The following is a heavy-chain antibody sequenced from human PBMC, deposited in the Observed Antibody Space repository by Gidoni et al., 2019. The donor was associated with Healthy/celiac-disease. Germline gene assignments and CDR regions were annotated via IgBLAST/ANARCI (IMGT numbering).Heavy chain of an antibody. V-gene: IGHV3-15*01. CDR1: GFTFSNAW. J-gene: IGHJ4*02. CDR3: TTERDYYDSSGLDY. Sequence: EVQLVESGGGLVKQGGSLRLSCAASGFTFSNAWMSWVRQAPGKGLEWVGRIKSKTDGGITDYAAPVKGRFTISRDDSKNTLYLQMNSLKTEDTAVYYCTTERDYYDSSGLDYWGQGTL. CDR2: IKSKTDGGIT. D-gene: IGHD3-22*01.